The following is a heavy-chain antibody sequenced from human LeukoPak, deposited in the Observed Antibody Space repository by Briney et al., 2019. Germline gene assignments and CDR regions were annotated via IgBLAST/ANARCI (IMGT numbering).Heavy chain of an antibody. Sequence: ASVKVSCKASGGTFSSYAINWVRQAPGQGLEWMGGIIPIFGTANYAQKFQGRVTITADESTSTAYMELSSLRSEDTAVYYCARDGSRSLDTATYYFDYWGQGTLVIVSS. CDR2: IIPIFGTA. CDR1: GGTFSSYA. CDR3: ARDGSRSLDTATYYFDY. D-gene: IGHD5-18*01. J-gene: IGHJ4*02. V-gene: IGHV1-69*13.